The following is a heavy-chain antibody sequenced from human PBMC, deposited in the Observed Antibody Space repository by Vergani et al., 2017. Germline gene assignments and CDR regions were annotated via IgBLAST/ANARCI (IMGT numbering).Heavy chain of an antibody. J-gene: IGHJ4*02. CDR2: IYHSGRT. Sequence: QVQLQESGPGLVKPSETLSLTCAVSGYSISSGYYWGWIRQPPGKGLEWIGSIYHSGRTYYIPSLKSRVTISVDTSKNQFALKLSSVTAADTAVYYCAKPARVTLVRGVITSDGYWGQGTLVTVSS. CDR1: GYSISSGYY. CDR3: AKPARVTLVRGVITSDGY. D-gene: IGHD3-10*01. V-gene: IGHV4-38-2*01.